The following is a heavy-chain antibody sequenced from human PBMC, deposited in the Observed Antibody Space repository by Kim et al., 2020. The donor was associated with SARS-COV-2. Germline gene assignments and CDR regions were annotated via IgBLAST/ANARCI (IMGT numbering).Heavy chain of an antibody. Sequence: GGSLRLSCAASGFSFSNYGMDWVRQAPGRGLEWVSSISSSSSYIYYADSVKGRFTVSRDNAQNLLYLQLNTLRVEDTAVYYCARGSRYFDWYTNSDNMDGWGIGTTVTVSS. CDR1: GFSFSNYG. J-gene: IGHJ6*03. V-gene: IGHV3-21*06. CDR2: ISSSSSYI. D-gene: IGHD3-9*01. CDR3: ARGSRYFDWYTNSDNMDG.